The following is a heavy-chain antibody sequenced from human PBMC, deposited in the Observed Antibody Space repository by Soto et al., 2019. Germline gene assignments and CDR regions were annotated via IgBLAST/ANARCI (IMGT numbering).Heavy chain of an antibody. J-gene: IGHJ4*02. V-gene: IGHV4-34*01. Sequence: QVQLQQWGAGLLKPSETLSLTCAVYGGSFSGYYWSWIRQPPGKGLEWIGEINHSGSTNYNPSLKRRVTISVDPAKNQFSLKLSSVTAADTAVYYCARRGWYEGFDYWGQGTLVTVSS. CDR1: GGSFSGYY. CDR2: INHSGST. CDR3: ARRGWYEGFDY. D-gene: IGHD1-20*01.